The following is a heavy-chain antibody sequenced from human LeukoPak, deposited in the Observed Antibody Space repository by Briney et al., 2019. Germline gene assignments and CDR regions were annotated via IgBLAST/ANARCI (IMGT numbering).Heavy chain of an antibody. CDR1: GGSISSYY. J-gene: IGHJ5*02. Sequence: SETLSLTCTVSGGSISSYYWSWIRQPPGKGLEWIGYIYYSGSTNYNPSLKSRVTISVDTSKNQFSLKLSSVTAADTAVYYCARHQDDFWSGYPYNWFDPWGQGTLVTVSS. D-gene: IGHD3-3*01. CDR3: ARHQDDFWSGYPYNWFDP. V-gene: IGHV4-59*08. CDR2: IYYSGST.